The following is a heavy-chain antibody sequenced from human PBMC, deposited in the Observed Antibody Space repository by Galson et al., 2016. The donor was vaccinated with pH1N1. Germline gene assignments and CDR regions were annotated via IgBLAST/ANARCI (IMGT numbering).Heavy chain of an antibody. CDR3: ARESYRCSGGSGYFDS. D-gene: IGHD2-15*01. CDR2: IHTTTGDP. CDR1: GYTFASYA. Sequence: SVKVSCKASGYTFASYAINWVRQVPGQGLEWMGWIHTTTGDPSYGQGFTGRFVFSLDTSVTTAYLQISSLTTEDAAVYYCARESYRCSGGSGYFDSWGQGTLVTVSS. J-gene: IGHJ4*02. V-gene: IGHV7-4-1*02.